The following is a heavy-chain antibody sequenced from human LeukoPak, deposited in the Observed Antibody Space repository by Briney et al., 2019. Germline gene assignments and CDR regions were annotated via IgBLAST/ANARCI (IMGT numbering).Heavy chain of an antibody. Sequence: GGSLRLSCAASGFTFSDYYMSWIRQAPGKGLEWVSYISSSGSTIYYADSVKGRFTISRDNAKNSLYLQMNSLGAEDTAVYYCARVSWFGEFLLDYWGQGTLVTVSS. CDR2: ISSSGSTI. CDR3: ARVSWFGEFLLDY. V-gene: IGHV3-11*04. D-gene: IGHD3-10*01. CDR1: GFTFSDYY. J-gene: IGHJ4*02.